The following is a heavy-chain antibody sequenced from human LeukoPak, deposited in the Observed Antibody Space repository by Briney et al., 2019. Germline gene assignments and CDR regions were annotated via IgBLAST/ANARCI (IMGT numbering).Heavy chain of an antibody. CDR3: AKEITMVRGFV. J-gene: IGHJ4*02. D-gene: IGHD3-10*01. CDR1: GFTFSSYA. Sequence: SGGSLRLSCAAPGFTFSSYAMSWVRQGPGKGLEWFSAISGSGSSTYYADSVKGRFTISRDNSKNTLYLQMNSLRAEDTAVYYCAKEITMVRGFVWGQGTLVTVSS. CDR2: ISGSGSST. V-gene: IGHV3-23*01.